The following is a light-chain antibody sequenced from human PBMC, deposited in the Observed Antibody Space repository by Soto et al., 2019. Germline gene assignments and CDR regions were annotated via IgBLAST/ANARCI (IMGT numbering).Light chain of an antibody. Sequence: EGVMTQSPATLSVSPGERVSLSCWASQTVATNLAWYQHKAGQAPRLLISGASTGATGVPARFSGSGSGTDFTLTINGLQPEDSAVYYCQQRSNWPITFGQGTRLEI. CDR3: QQRSNWPIT. J-gene: IGKJ5*01. CDR1: QTVATN. CDR2: GAS. V-gene: IGKV3-15*01.